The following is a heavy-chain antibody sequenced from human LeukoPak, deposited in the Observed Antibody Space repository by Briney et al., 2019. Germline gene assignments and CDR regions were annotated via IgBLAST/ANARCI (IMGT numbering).Heavy chain of an antibody. V-gene: IGHV5-51*01. CDR3: ARHRDEGGYSSKVAFDI. CDR1: GYSFTSYW. J-gene: IGHJ3*02. D-gene: IGHD5-18*01. Sequence: GESLKISCKGSGYSFTSYWIGWVRQLPGKGLEWMGIIYPGDSDTRYSPSFQGQVTISADKSISTAYLQWSSLKASDTAMYYCARHRDEGGYSSKVAFDIWGQGTMVTVSS. CDR2: IYPGDSDT.